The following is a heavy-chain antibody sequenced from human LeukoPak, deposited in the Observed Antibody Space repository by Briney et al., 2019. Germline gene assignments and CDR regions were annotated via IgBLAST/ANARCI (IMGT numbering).Heavy chain of an antibody. J-gene: IGHJ6*02. CDR3: AKDTPHGRDIVVVPAAIYAPGYYYGMDV. Sequence: GGSLRFSCAASGFTFSSYAMSWVRQAPGKGLEWVSAISGSGGSTYYADSVKGRFTISRDNSKNTLYLQKNSLRAEDTAVYYCAKDTPHGRDIVVVPAAIYAPGYYYGMDVWGQGTTVTVSS. CDR1: GFTFSSYA. D-gene: IGHD2-2*01. CDR2: ISGSGGST. V-gene: IGHV3-23*01.